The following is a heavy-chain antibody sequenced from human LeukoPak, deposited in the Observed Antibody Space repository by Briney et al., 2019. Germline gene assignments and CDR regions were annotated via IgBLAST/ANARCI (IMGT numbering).Heavy chain of an antibody. CDR2: ISGSGGST. CDR1: GFTFSSYE. CDR3: AKTRYFDWLSATGWFDP. V-gene: IGHV3-23*01. D-gene: IGHD3-9*01. Sequence: GGSLRLSCAASGFTFSSYEMNWVRQAPGKGLEWVSAISGSGGSTYYADSVKGRFTISRDNSKNTLYLQMNSLRAEDTAVYYCAKTRYFDWLSATGWFDPWGQGTLVTVSS. J-gene: IGHJ5*02.